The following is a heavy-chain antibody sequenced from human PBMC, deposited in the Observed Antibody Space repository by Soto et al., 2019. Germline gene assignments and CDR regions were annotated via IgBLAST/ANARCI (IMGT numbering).Heavy chain of an antibody. Sequence: SVKVSCKASGSTFSSYAISWVRQAPGQGLEWMGGIIPIFGTANYAQKFQGRVTITADKSTSTANMKLSSLRSEDTAVYYCARVLKLSTFGVAIVADSTGCGIYGRVHGTT. V-gene: IGHV1-69*06. CDR2: IIPIFGTA. CDR3: ARVLKLSTFGVAIVADSTGCGIYG. D-gene: IGHD3-16*02. CDR1: GSTFSSYA. J-gene: IGHJ6*02.